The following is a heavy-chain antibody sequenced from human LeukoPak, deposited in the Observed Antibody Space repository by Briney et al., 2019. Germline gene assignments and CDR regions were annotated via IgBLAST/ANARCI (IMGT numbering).Heavy chain of an antibody. CDR1: GFTFSSYS. CDR2: ISSSSSYT. V-gene: IGHV3-21*01. CDR3: ARDKGYFFDY. Sequence: GGSLRLSCAASGFTFSSYSMNWVRQALGKGLEWVSSISSSSSYTYFADSVKGRFTISRDNAKNSLYLQMNSLRAEDTAVYYCARDKGYFFDYWGQGTLVTVSS. J-gene: IGHJ4*02.